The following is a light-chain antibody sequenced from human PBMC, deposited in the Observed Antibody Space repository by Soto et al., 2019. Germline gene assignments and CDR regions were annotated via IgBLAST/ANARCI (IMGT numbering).Light chain of an antibody. CDR1: QSVSSGF. J-gene: IGKJ4*01. CDR3: QQYESSPLT. V-gene: IGKV3-20*01. CDR2: RAS. Sequence: EIVLTQSPDTLSLSPGERATLSCRASQSVSSGFLPWYQQKPGQAPRLLIYRASTRATGIPDRFTGSGSGTDFTLTISRLEPEDFAVYYCQQYESSPLTFGGGTKVEIK.